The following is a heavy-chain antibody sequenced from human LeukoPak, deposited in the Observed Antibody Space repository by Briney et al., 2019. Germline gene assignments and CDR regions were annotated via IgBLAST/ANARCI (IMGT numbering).Heavy chain of an antibody. J-gene: IGHJ4*02. Sequence: GGSLRLSCAASGFTFSTFHMHWVRQAPGKGLEWVAFIQDDGAPTKYADSVRGRFTIPRDNSKNTVYLQIHPLRPDHTGLFHFAALSIALLVVISPFDYWGQGTLVTVSS. V-gene: IGHV3-30*02. CDR1: GFTFSTFH. CDR3: AALSIALLVVISPFDY. CDR2: IQDDGAPT. D-gene: IGHD3-22*01.